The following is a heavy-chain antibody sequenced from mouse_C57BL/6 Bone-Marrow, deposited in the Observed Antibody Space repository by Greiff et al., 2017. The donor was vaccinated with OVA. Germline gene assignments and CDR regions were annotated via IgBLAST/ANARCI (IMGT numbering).Heavy chain of an antibody. CDR2: ISNLAYSI. D-gene: IGHD4-1*01. J-gene: IGHJ2*01. CDR1: GFTFSDYG. V-gene: IGHV5-15*01. Sequence: EVKLMESGGGLVQPGGSLKLSCAASGFTFSDYGMAWVRQAPRKGPEWVAFISNLAYSIYYADTVTGRFTISRENAKNTLYLEMSSLRSEDTAMYYCARQGELGGFDYWGQGTTLTVSS. CDR3: ARQGELGGFDY.